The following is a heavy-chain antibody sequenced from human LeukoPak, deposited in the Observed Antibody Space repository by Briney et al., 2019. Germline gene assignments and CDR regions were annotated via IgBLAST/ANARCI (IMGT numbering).Heavy chain of an antibody. D-gene: IGHD6-13*01. J-gene: IGHJ5*02. Sequence: PSETLSLTCTVSGGSISSYYWSWIRQPAGKGLEWIGSIYNSGSTYYNPSLKSRVTISVDMSKNQFSLKMSSVTAADTAVYYCARAYSSSWYWNWFDPWGQGTLVTVSS. CDR2: IYNSGST. CDR3: ARAYSSSWYWNWFDP. CDR1: GGSISSYY. V-gene: IGHV4-4*07.